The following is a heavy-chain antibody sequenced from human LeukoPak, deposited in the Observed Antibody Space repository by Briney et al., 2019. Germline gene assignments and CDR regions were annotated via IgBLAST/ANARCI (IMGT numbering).Heavy chain of an antibody. V-gene: IGHV1-69*05. D-gene: IGHD1-26*01. CDR2: IIPIFGTA. CDR3: AIVGATTVAFDI. J-gene: IGHJ3*02. CDR1: GGTFSSYA. Sequence: PVKVSCKASGGTFSSYAISWVRQAPGQGLEWIGGIIPIFGTANYAQKFQGRVTITTDESTSTAYMELSSLRSEDTAVYYCAIVGATTVAFDIWGQGTMVTVSS.